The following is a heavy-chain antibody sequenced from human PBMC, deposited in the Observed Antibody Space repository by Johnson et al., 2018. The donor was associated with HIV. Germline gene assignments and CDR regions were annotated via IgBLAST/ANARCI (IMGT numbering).Heavy chain of an antibody. CDR2: IKQDGSNK. D-gene: IGHD3-9*01. J-gene: IGHJ3*01. CDR3: ARGRRDIEAVDGLDNDGFDV. CDR1: GFTFSSYW. V-gene: IGHV3-7*01. Sequence: VQLVESGGGLVQPGGSLRLSCAASGFTFSSYWMSWVRQAPGKGLEWVANIKQDGSNKYYTDSVKGRFTISRDISRTALPLQMNDLRPEDTGVYFCARGRRDIEAVDGLDNDGFDVWGQGTVVTVSS.